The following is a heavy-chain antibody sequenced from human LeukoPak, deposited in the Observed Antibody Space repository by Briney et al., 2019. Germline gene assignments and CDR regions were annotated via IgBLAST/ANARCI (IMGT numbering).Heavy chain of an antibody. CDR3: ARAYSLLWFGEIYYYYYMDV. Sequence: GASVKVSCKASGYTFTSYAMNWVRQAPGQGLEWMGWINTNTGNPTYAQGFTGRFVFSLDTSVSTAYLQISSLKAEDTAVYYCARAYSLLWFGEIYYYYYMDVWGKGTTVTVSS. CDR1: GYTFTSYA. V-gene: IGHV7-4-1*02. J-gene: IGHJ6*03. D-gene: IGHD3-10*01. CDR2: INTNTGNP.